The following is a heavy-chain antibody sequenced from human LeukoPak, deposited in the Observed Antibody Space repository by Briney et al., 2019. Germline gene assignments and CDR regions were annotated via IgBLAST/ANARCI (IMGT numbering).Heavy chain of an antibody. J-gene: IGHJ3*02. CDR2: INYSGRT. Sequence: PSETLSLTCTVSGGSIGSYYWTWIRQPPGKRLEWIAFINYSGRTKFNPSLQSRVTISLDRSKIHVSLQLRSVTAADTAVYYCARLLGYDNSGDPDTFDIWGQGTKVTVSS. CDR1: GGSIGSYY. D-gene: IGHD3-22*01. CDR3: ARLLGYDNSGDPDTFDI. V-gene: IGHV4-59*01.